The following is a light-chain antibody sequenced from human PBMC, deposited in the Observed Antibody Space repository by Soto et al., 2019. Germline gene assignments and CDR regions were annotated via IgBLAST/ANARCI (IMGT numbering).Light chain of an antibody. CDR1: QSIGTY. V-gene: IGKV1-5*01. CDR3: QQYKSYSPYT. J-gene: IGKJ2*01. Sequence: DIQMTQSPSTLSASVGDRVTITCRASQSIGTYLAWYQQKPGKAPKLLIYDTFSLESGVPSSFSGSASGTEFTLTISSLQPDDFATYFCQQYKSYSPYTFGQGTKLEIK. CDR2: DTF.